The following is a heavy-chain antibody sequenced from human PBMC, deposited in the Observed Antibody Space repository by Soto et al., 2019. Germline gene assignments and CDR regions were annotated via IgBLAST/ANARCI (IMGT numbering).Heavy chain of an antibody. J-gene: IGHJ6*02. CDR3: ARRQAYPDYYAMDV. CDR2: LHYSGYT. V-gene: IGHV4-59*01. Sequence: SETLSLTCTVSGGSITCYHWRCIRQPPGKGLEWIGYLHYSGYTKCQSSLKSRVTMSVDTSKNQFSLNVKSVTAADTAVNHCARRQAYPDYYAMDVGGQGTTVTVSS. CDR1: GGSITCYH.